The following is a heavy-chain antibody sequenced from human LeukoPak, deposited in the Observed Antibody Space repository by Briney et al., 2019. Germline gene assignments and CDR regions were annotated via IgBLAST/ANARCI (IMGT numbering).Heavy chain of an antibody. CDR1: RFTFSSYS. V-gene: IGHV3-48*02. CDR2: ISTSSSTI. D-gene: IGHD4-17*01. CDR3: ARDGHGDYLFDY. J-gene: IGHJ4*02. Sequence: PGESLRLSCAASRFTFSSYSLHWVRQAPGKGLEWISYISTSSSTIYYADSVKGRFTISRDNAKNSLYLQMNSLRDEDTAVYYCARDGHGDYLFDYWGQGTLVTVSS.